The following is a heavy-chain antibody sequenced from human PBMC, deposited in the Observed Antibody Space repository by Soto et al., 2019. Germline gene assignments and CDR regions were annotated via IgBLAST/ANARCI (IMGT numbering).Heavy chain of an antibody. Sequence: QLLESGGGLVQPGGSLRLSCAASGFTFSSYAMSWVRQAPGKGRGGVSAISGSGSSTYYADSVKGRFTFSRDSSKNTLYLQMNSLRAEDTAVYYCAKEGGWYGVDNWGQGTLVTVSS. CDR2: ISGSGSST. CDR1: GFTFSSYA. J-gene: IGHJ4*02. D-gene: IGHD6-19*01. CDR3: AKEGGWYGVDN. V-gene: IGHV3-23*01.